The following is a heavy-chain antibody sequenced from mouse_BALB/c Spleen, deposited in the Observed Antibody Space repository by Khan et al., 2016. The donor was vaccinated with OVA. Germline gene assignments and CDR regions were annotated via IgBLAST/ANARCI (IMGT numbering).Heavy chain of an antibody. Sequence: QMQLEESGPGLVAPSQSLSITCTVSGFSLINYGVHWVRQPPGKGLEWLGVIWAGGSTNYNSALMSRLSISTDNSKSQVFLKMNSLQTDDTAMYYCAREGNYDYYGIDYCCPGTSVPVSS. V-gene: IGHV2-9*02. CDR1: GFSLINYG. J-gene: IGHJ4*01. CDR3: AREGNYDYYGIDY. CDR2: IWAGGST. D-gene: IGHD2-1*01.